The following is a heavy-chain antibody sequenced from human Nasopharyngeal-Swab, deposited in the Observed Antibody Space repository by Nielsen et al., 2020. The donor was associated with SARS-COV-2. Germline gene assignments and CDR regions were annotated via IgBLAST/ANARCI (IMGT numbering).Heavy chain of an antibody. Sequence: GESLKISCKGSGYSFTSYWIGWVRQMPGKGLDWLGIIYPGDSDTRYSPSFQGQVTISADKSISTAYLQWSSLKASDTAMYYCARRVYYGSGSYYKSGAINWFDPWGQGTLVTVSS. J-gene: IGHJ5*02. D-gene: IGHD3-10*01. CDR2: IYPGDSDT. CDR3: ARRVYYGSGSYYKSGAINWFDP. V-gene: IGHV5-51*01. CDR1: GYSFTSYW.